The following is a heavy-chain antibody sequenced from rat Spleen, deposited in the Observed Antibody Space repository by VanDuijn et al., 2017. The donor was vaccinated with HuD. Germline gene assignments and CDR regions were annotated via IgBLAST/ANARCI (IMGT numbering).Heavy chain of an antibody. CDR1: GFSLISHS. Sequence: QVQLKESGPGLVQPSQTLSLICTVSGFSLISHSVHWVRQPPGKGLEWMGVIWGNGKTNYNSGLKSRLSISRDTSKSQVYLKMNSLQSDDTVTYFCARSYGGYTSNWFPYWGQGTLVTVSS. CDR3: ARSYGGYTSNWFPY. V-gene: IGHV2-13*01. J-gene: IGHJ3*01. CDR2: IWGNGKT. D-gene: IGHD1-11*01.